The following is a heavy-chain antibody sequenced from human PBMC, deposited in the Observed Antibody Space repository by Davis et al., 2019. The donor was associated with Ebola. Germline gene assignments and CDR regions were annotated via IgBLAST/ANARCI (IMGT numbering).Heavy chain of an antibody. CDR2: INAGNGNT. J-gene: IGHJ6*02. CDR3: ARTLGVYYYYGMDV. CDR1: GYTFTSYA. D-gene: IGHD6-13*01. Sequence: ASVKVSCKASGYTFTSYAMHWVRQAPGQRLEWMGWINAGNGNTKYSQKFQGRVTITADKSTSTAYMELSSLRSEDTAVYYCARTLGVYYYYGMDVWGQGTTVTVSS. V-gene: IGHV1-3*01.